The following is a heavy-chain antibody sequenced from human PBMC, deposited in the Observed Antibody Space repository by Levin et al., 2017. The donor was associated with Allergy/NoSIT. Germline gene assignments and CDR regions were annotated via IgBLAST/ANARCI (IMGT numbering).Heavy chain of an antibody. CDR1: GFTFSAYG. CDR2: ISRGSGTT. J-gene: IGHJ4*02. D-gene: IGHD1-26*01. V-gene: IGHV3-48*02. Sequence: LSLTCATSGFTFSAYGLSWVRRAPGKGLEWVSYISRGSGTTYYADSVQGRFTISRDNAKNSLHLQMNGLRDEDTALYYCVRVLGPTSGGSWGFDYWGQGTLVAVSS. CDR3: VRVLGPTSGGSWGFDY.